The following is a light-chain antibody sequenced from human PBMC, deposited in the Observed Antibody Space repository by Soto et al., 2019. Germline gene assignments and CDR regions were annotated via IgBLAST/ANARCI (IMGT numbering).Light chain of an antibody. CDR3: QQYNTWLRT. CDR2: DAS. V-gene: IGKV3-15*01. J-gene: IGKJ1*01. Sequence: EIVMTQSPATLSVSAGERATLSCRASQSVGRNVAWYQQKPGQAPRLLIHDASTRATGISVRFSGSGSGTEFTLPISSLQPEDFAVYYCQQYNTWLRTFGRGTKVEIK. CDR1: QSVGRN.